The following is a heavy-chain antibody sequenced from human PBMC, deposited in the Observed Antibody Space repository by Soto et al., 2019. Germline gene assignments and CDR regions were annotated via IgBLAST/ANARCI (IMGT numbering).Heavy chain of an antibody. D-gene: IGHD3-10*02. CDR1: GGSISSYY. J-gene: IGHJ5*01. CDR2: IFYSGSP. CDR3: ASMIGDPVLSFDS. Sequence: QVQLQESGPGLVKPSETLSLTCTVSGGSISSYYWSWIRQPPGKGLEWIGFIFYSGSPSYNPSLQSRVPISIDTSEYQFSLKLNSVTAADPAVYYCASMIGDPVLSFDSWGQGTLVAVSS. V-gene: IGHV4-59*01.